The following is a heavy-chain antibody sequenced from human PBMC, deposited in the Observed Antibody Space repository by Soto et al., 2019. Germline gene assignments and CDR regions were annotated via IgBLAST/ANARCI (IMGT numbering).Heavy chain of an antibody. V-gene: IGHV3-23*01. CDR1: GFTFSSYA. Sequence: GGSLRLSCAASGFTFSSYAMSWVRQAPGKGLEWVSAISGSGGSTYYADSVKGRFTISRDNSKNTLYLQMNSLRAEDTAVYYCAKDWTPQDWNYVYYFDYWGQGTLVTVSS. J-gene: IGHJ4*02. D-gene: IGHD1-7*01. CDR3: AKDWTPQDWNYVYYFDY. CDR2: ISGSGGST.